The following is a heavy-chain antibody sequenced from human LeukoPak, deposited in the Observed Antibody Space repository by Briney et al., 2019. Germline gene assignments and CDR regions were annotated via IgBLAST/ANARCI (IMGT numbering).Heavy chain of an antibody. J-gene: IGHJ5*02. Sequence: GESLKISCQGFGYSFTSYWIGWVRQMPGKGMEWMGVIYPGDSRIRYNPSFQGQVTISVDKSISTAYLQWVSLKTSDTAMYYCACRDLTSTWSFPWGQGTLVTVSS. CDR2: IYPGDSRI. CDR3: ACRDLTSTWSFP. CDR1: GYSFTSYW. D-gene: IGHD6-13*01. V-gene: IGHV5-51*01.